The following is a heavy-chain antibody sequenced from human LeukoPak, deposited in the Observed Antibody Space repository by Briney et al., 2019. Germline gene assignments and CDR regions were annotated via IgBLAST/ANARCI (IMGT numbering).Heavy chain of an antibody. Sequence: GGSLRLSCAASGFTFSDYYMSWIRQAPGKGLEWVSYISSSSSYTNYADSVKGRFTISRDNAKNSLYLQMNSLRAEDTAVYYCARGEDTAKVPIDYWGQGTLVTVSS. J-gene: IGHJ4*02. CDR2: ISSSSSYT. V-gene: IGHV3-11*06. D-gene: IGHD5-18*01. CDR1: GFTFSDYY. CDR3: ARGEDTAKVPIDY.